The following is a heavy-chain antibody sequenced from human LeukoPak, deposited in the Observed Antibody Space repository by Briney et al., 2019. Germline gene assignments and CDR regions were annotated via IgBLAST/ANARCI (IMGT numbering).Heavy chain of an antibody. CDR3: ASGKQQRKSLDV. Sequence: SETLSLTCTVSGGSITSSNYYWGWIRQPPGKGLEWIGSVYYSGSTNYNPSLKSRVTISVDTSKNQFSLKLSSVTAADTAVYYCASGKQQRKSLDVWGKGTTVTVSS. J-gene: IGHJ6*04. CDR2: VYYSGST. CDR1: GGSITSSNYY. V-gene: IGHV4-39*07. D-gene: IGHD6-13*01.